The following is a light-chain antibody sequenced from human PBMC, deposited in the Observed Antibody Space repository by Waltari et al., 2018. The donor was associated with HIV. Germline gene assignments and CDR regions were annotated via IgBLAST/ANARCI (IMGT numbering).Light chain of an antibody. CDR3: QQRSNWPPYT. CDR2: DAS. V-gene: IGKV3-11*01. Sequence: EIVLTQSPATLSLSPGERATLSCRASQSVSSSLAWYQQKPGQAPRLLFYDASNRATGIPARFSSSGSGTDFTLTISSLEPEDFAVYYCQQRSNWPPYTFGQGTKLEIK. J-gene: IGKJ2*01. CDR1: QSVSSS.